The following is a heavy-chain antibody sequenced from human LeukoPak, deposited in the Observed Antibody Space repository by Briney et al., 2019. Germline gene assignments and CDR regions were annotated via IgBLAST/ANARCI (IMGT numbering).Heavy chain of an antibody. D-gene: IGHD6-19*01. J-gene: IGHJ4*02. V-gene: IGHV1-8*01. CDR1: GYTFTGYD. CDR3: ARALSGCVLCFDF. Sequence: ASVKVSCKASGYTFTGYDINWVRQATGQGLEWMGWMNPNSGDTGYARNFQGRVTMTRSTSFSTAYMELTGLTSEDTAAYYCARALSGCVLCFDFWGQGTLVTVSS. CDR2: MNPNSGDT.